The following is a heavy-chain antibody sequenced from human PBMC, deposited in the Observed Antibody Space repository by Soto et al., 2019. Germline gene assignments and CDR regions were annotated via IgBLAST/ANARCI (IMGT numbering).Heavy chain of an antibody. D-gene: IGHD3-3*01. CDR1: GFTFSSYA. CDR3: AKRYDFWSGSYFDY. CDR2: ISGSGGST. Sequence: AGGSLRLSCAASGFTFSSYAMSWVRQAPGKGLEWVSAISGSGGSTYYADSVKGRFTISRDNSKNTLYLQMDSLRAEDTAVYYCAKRYDFWSGSYFDYWGQGTLVTVSS. J-gene: IGHJ4*02. V-gene: IGHV3-23*01.